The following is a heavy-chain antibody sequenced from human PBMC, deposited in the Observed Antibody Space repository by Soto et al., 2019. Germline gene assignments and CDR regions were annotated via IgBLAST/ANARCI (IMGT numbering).Heavy chain of an antibody. J-gene: IGHJ4*02. D-gene: IGHD2-15*01. CDR1: GFTSSTYW. Sequence: GGSLRLSCAASGFTSSTYWMHWVRQAPGKGLVWVSRINGDGSRTSYADSVKGRFTISRDNAKNTLYLQMNSLRAEDTAVYYCARGYCSGGGCPRTLFDSWGPGTLVTVSS. CDR2: INGDGSRT. V-gene: IGHV3-74*01. CDR3: ARGYCSGGGCPRTLFDS.